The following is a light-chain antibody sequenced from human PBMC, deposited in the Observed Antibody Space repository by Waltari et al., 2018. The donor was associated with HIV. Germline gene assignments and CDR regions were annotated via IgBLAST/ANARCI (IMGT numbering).Light chain of an antibody. Sequence: DIQMTQSPSSLSASVGDRVTITCRASQSISTYLNWYQQKPGKAPKLLIYAASNLQTGVPSRFSGSGSGTDFTLTLSGLQPEDFATYYCQQSYSAPWTFGQGTKVEVK. CDR1: QSISTY. CDR3: QQSYSAPWT. J-gene: IGKJ1*01. V-gene: IGKV1-39*01. CDR2: AAS.